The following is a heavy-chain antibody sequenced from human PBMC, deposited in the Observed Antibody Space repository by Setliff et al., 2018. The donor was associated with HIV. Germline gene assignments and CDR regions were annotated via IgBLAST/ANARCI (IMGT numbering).Heavy chain of an antibody. D-gene: IGHD2-2*01. CDR1: GLTISNFD. CDR3: ARREYCSSTTCFDS. V-gene: IGHV3-48*03. CDR2: ISSSGGTI. Sequence: GGSLRLSCTASGLTISNFDMNWVRQAPGKGLEWVSYISSSGGTIYYADSVKGRFTISRDNAKKSLYLQMNSLRAEDTAVYYCARREYCSSTTCFDSWGQGTLVTVSS. J-gene: IGHJ4*02.